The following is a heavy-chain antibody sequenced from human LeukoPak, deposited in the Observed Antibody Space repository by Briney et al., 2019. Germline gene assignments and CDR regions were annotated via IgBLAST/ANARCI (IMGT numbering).Heavy chain of an antibody. CDR2: ISSSGSTI. J-gene: IGHJ4*02. CDR1: GFTFSSYE. V-gene: IGHV3-48*03. Sequence: GGSLRLSCAASGFTFSSYEINWVRQAPGKGLEWVSYISSSGSTIYYADSVKGRFTISRDNAKNSLYLQMNSLRAEDTAVYYCARDSVLRYYFDYWGQGTLVTVFS. D-gene: IGHD5/OR15-5a*01. CDR3: ARDSVLRYYFDY.